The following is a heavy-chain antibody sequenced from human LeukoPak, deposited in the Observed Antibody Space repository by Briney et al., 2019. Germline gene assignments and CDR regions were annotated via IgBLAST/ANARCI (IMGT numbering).Heavy chain of an antibody. Sequence: GGSLRLSCAASGFTFSSYAMHGVRQAPGKGLEWVAVISYDGSNKYYADSVKGRFTISRDNPKNTLYLQMNSLRAEDTAVYYCARGEYCSSTSCHYYYYYYMDVWGKGTTVTVSS. V-gene: IGHV3-30*01. CDR1: GFTFSSYA. J-gene: IGHJ6*03. CDR3: ARGEYCSSTSCHYYYYYYMDV. D-gene: IGHD2-2*01. CDR2: ISYDGSNK.